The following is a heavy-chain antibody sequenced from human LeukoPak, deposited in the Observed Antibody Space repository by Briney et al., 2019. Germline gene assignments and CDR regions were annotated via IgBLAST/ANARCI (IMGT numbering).Heavy chain of an antibody. CDR1: GFTFSSYA. Sequence: GGSPRLSCAASGFTFSSYAMSWVRQAPGKGLEWVSTISGSSGSTYYADSVKGRFTISRDNSKNTLYLQMNSLRAEDTAVYYCAKEPPYCGGDCPLNYWGQGTLVTVSS. V-gene: IGHV3-23*01. CDR3: AKEPPYCGGDCPLNY. D-gene: IGHD2-21*02. J-gene: IGHJ4*02. CDR2: ISGSSGST.